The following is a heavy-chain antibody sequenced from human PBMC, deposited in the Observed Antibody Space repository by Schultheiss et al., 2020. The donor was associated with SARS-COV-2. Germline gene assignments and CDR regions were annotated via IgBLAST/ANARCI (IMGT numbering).Heavy chain of an antibody. CDR1: GFTFSSYS. CDR3: ARNVAAAAGTAD. J-gene: IGHJ4*02. CDR2: ISSSSSYI. Sequence: GGSLRLSCAASGFTFSSYSMHWVRQAPGKGLEWVSSISSSSSYIYYADSVKGRFTISRDNAKNSLYLQMNSLRAEDTAVYYCARNVAAAAGTADWGQGTLVTVSS. V-gene: IGHV3-21*01. D-gene: IGHD6-13*01.